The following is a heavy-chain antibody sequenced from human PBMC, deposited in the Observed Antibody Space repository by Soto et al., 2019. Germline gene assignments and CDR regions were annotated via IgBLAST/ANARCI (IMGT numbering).Heavy chain of an antibody. D-gene: IGHD2-15*01. V-gene: IGHV1-18*01. CDR3: ARVYVVVVAATYFDY. Sequence: QVQLVQSGAEVKKPGASVKVSCKASGHTFTSYGISWVRQAPGQGLEWMGWISAYNGNTNYAQKLQGRVTMTTDTSTSTAYMELRSLRSDDTAVYYCARVYVVVVAATYFDYWGQGTLVTVSS. CDR2: ISAYNGNT. J-gene: IGHJ4*02. CDR1: GHTFTSYG.